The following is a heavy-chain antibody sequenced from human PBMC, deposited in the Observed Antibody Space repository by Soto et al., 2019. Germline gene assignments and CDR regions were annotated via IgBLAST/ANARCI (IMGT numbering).Heavy chain of an antibody. Sequence: KPSETLSLTCTVSGGSISSGGYYWSWIRQHPGKGLEWIGYIYYSGSTYYNPSLKSRVTISVDTSKNQFSLKLSSVTAADTAVYYCARDRYYYDSSGHSNWFDPWGQGTLVTVSS. CDR2: IYYSGST. J-gene: IGHJ5*02. V-gene: IGHV4-31*03. D-gene: IGHD3-22*01. CDR3: ARDRYYYDSSGHSNWFDP. CDR1: GGSISSGGYY.